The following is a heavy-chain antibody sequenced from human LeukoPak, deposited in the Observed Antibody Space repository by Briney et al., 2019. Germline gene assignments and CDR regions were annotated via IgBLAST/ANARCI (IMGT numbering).Heavy chain of an antibody. J-gene: IGHJ4*02. CDR1: GFTFSSFW. V-gene: IGHV3-74*01. CDR3: ARGVYYGSGSYVYFDY. D-gene: IGHD3-10*01. Sequence: GGSLRLSCVASGFTFSSFWMHWVRQAPGKGLVWVSRVNSDGSSTSYADSVKGRFTISRDNAKNTLYLQMNSLRAEDTAVYYCARGVYYGSGSYVYFDYWGQGTLVTVSS. CDR2: VNSDGSST.